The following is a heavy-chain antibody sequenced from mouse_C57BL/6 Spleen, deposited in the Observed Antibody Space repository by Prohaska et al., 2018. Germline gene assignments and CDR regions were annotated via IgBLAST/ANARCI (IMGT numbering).Heavy chain of an antibody. CDR1: FTDYN. Sequence: FTDYNMDWVKQSHGKSLEWIGDINPNNGGTIYNQKFKGNATLTVDKSSSTAYMELRSLTSEDTAFYYCARGDYYGNPYYYAMDYWGQGTSVTVSS. CDR3: ARGDYYGNPYYYAMDY. J-gene: IGHJ4*01. V-gene: IGHV1-18*01. CDR2: INPNNGGT. D-gene: IGHD2-1*01.